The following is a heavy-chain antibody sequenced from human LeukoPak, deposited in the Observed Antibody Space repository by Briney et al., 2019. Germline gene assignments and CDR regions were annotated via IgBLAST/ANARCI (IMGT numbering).Heavy chain of an antibody. D-gene: IGHD3-10*01. Sequence: GASVKVSCKASGYTFTGYYMHWVRQAPGQGLEWMGWINPNSGGTNYAQQFQGRVTMTRDTSISTAYMELSRLRSDDTAVYYCARTPSITMARGVISYFDYWGQGTPVTVSA. V-gene: IGHV1-2*02. CDR3: ARTPSITMARGVISYFDY. CDR2: INPNSGGT. J-gene: IGHJ4*02. CDR1: GYTFTGYY.